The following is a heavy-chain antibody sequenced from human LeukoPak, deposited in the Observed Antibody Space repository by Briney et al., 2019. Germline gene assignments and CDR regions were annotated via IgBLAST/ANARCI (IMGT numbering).Heavy chain of an antibody. V-gene: IGHV4-34*01. CDR3: ARLQFMFARDDAFDI. D-gene: IGHD3-10*02. CDR2: INHSGST. J-gene: IGHJ3*02. CDR1: GFTFSDYY. Sequence: GSLRLSCAASGFTFSDYYMSWIRQPPGKGLEWIGEINHSGSTNYNPSLKSRVTISVDTSKNQFSLKLSSVTAADTAVYYCARLQFMFARDDAFDIWGQGTMVTVSS.